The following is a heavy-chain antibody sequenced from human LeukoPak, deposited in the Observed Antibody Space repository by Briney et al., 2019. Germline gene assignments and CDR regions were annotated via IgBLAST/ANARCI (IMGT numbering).Heavy chain of an antibody. CDR1: GYTFTSYG. V-gene: IGHV1-18*01. CDR2: ISAYNGNT. D-gene: IGHD6-19*01. Sequence: ASVKVSCKASGYTFTSYGISWVRQAPGQGLEWMGWISAYNGNTNYAQKLQGRVTMTTDISTSTAYMELRSLRSDDTAVYYCARDPPRYSSGWYGLDYWGQGTLVTVSS. CDR3: ARDPPRYSSGWYGLDY. J-gene: IGHJ4*02.